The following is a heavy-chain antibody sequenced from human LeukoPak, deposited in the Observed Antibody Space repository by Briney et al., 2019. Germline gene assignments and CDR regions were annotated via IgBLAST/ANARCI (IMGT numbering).Heavy chain of an antibody. J-gene: IGHJ6*03. CDR2: IYHSGST. V-gene: IGHV4-38-2*02. CDR1: GYSISSGYY. D-gene: IGHD5-18*01. Sequence: SETLSLTCTVSGYSISSGYYWGWIRQPPGKGLEWIGSIYHSGSTYYNPSLKSRVTISVDTSKNQFSLKLSSVTAADTAVYYCARTNAGYGWYYYYYMDVWGKGTTVTISS. CDR3: ARTNAGYGWYYYYYMDV.